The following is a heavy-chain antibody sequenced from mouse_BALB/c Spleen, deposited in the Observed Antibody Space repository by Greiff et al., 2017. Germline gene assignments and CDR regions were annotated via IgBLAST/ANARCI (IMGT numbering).Heavy chain of an antibody. J-gene: IGHJ4*01. Sequence: EVQRVESGAELVRPGALVKLSCKASGFTIKDYYMHWVKQRPEQGLEWIGWIDPENGNTIYDPKFQGKASITADTSSNTAYLQLSSLTSEDTAVYYCARRGNYDAMDYWGQGTSVTVSS. CDR1: GFTIKDYY. V-gene: IGHV14-1*02. CDR2: IDPENGNT. CDR3: ARRGNYDAMDY. D-gene: IGHD2-1*01.